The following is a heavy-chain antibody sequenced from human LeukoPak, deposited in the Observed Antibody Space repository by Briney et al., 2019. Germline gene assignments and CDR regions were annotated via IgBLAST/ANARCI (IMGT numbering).Heavy chain of an antibody. CDR3: GRDSSSYYFDY. J-gene: IGHJ4*02. D-gene: IGHD6-6*01. Sequence: GGSLRLSCAASGFSVTSNHMNWVRQAPGKGVEWVSIIYTGGTTHYADSLNDRFTISRDDSINTLYLQMNSLRAEDTAVYYCGRDSSSYYFDYWGQGTLVTVSS. V-gene: IGHV3-66*01. CDR1: GFSVTSNH. CDR2: IYTGGTT.